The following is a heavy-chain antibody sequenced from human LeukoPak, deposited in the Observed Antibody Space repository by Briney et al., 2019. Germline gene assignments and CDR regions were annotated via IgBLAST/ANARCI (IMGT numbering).Heavy chain of an antibody. Sequence: SETLSLTCTVSGGSISRYYWSWIRQPAGKGLEWIGRIYTSGITNYNPSLKSRVTMSVDTSKNQFSLKLSSVTAADTAVYYCARDLNLEQLGGLGWFDPWGQGTLITVSS. CDR1: GGSISRYY. V-gene: IGHV4-4*07. D-gene: IGHD3/OR15-3a*01. CDR2: IYTSGIT. J-gene: IGHJ5*02. CDR3: ARDLNLEQLGGLGWFDP.